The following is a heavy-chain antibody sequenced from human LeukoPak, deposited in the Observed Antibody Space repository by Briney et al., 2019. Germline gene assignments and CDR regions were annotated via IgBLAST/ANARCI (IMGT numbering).Heavy chain of an antibody. D-gene: IGHD3-10*01. Sequence: GGSLRLSCAASGFTVNRNCMGWVRQAPGKGLEGVSLIYGGGGTYYANSVKGRFTISRDYSKNTLYLQMNSLRVEDTAVYYCARDSYYGSGSYYRYTFDYWGQGTLVTVSS. CDR3: ARDSYYGSGSYYRYTFDY. J-gene: IGHJ4*02. CDR1: GFTVNRNC. CDR2: IYGGGGT. V-gene: IGHV3-53*01.